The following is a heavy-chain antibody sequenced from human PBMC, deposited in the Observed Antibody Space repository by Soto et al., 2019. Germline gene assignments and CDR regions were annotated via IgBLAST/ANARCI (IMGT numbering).Heavy chain of an antibody. CDR1: GYTFTSYG. J-gene: IGHJ5*02. CDR3: ARGGIAAAETGDWFDP. V-gene: IGHV1-18*04. D-gene: IGHD6-13*01. Sequence: QVQLVQSGAEVTKPGASVKVSCKASGYTFTSYGISWVRQAPGQGLEWMGWISAYNGNTNCAQKLQGRVTMTTDTSTSTAYMELRRLGSDDTAVYYCARGGIAAAETGDWFDPWGQGTLVTVSS. CDR2: ISAYNGNT.